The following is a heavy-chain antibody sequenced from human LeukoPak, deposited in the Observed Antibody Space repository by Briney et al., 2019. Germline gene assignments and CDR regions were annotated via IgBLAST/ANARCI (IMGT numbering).Heavy chain of an antibody. D-gene: IGHD6-6*01. CDR3: ARGLEYSSSSGIDY. Sequence: GASVKVSCKASGGTFSNYAISWVRQAPGQGLEWMGGIIPIFGTANYAQKFQGRVTITADESTSTAYMELSSLRSEDTAVYYCARGLEYSSSSGIDYWGQGALVTVSS. V-gene: IGHV1-69*13. CDR1: GGTFSNYA. J-gene: IGHJ4*02. CDR2: IIPIFGTA.